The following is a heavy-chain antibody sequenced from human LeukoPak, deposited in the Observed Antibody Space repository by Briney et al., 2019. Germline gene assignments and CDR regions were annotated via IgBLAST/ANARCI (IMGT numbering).Heavy chain of an antibody. CDR2: ISSSGSTI. D-gene: IGHD5-18*01. J-gene: IGHJ3*02. CDR1: IFTFSSYE. CDR3: ARETAPDAFDI. Sequence: GGSLRLSCAASIFTFSSYEMNWVRQAPGKGLEWVSYISSSGSTIYYADSVKGRFTISRDNAKNSLYLQMNSLRAEDMAVYYCARETAPDAFDIWGQGTMVTVSS. V-gene: IGHV3-48*03.